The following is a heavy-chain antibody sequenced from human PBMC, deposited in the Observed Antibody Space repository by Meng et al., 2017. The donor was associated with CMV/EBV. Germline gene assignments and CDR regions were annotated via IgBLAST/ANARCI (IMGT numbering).Heavy chain of an antibody. V-gene: IGHV3-21*01. Sequence: ETLSLTCAASGFTFSSYSMSWVRQAPGKGLEWVSSISSSSSYIYYADSVKGRFTISRDNAKNSLYLQMNSLRAEDTAVYYCARDLPRRPWLTTLHYSGSHHYFDYWGQGTLVTVSS. D-gene: IGHD1-26*01. CDR1: GFTFSSYS. CDR2: ISSSSSYI. J-gene: IGHJ4*02. CDR3: ARDLPRRPWLTTLHYSGSHHYFDY.